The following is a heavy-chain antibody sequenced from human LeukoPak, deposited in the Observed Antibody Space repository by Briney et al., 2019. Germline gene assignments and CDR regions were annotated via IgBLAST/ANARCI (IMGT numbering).Heavy chain of an antibody. D-gene: IGHD3-3*01. CDR2: ISYSGSI. CDR1: GGSISTYY. CDR3: ARLPSITIFGVVFDAFDI. Sequence: SETLSLTCTVSGGSISTYYWSWIRQPPGRGLECIGYISYSGSINYNPSLKSRGTMSLDTSKNQFSLKLSSVTAADTAVYYCARLPSITIFGVVFDAFDIWGQGTMVTVSS. V-gene: IGHV4-59*08. J-gene: IGHJ3*02.